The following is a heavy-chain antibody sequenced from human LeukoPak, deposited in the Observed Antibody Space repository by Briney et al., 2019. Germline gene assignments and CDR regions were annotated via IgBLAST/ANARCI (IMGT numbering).Heavy chain of an antibody. CDR1: GGSISSGGYS. V-gene: IGHV4-30-2*01. Sequence: SETLSLTCAVSGGSISSGGYSWSWIRQPPGKGLEWIGYIYHSGGTYYNPSLKSRVTISVDRSKNQFSLKLSSVTAADTAVYYCASSLSGAYYFDYWGQGTLVTVSS. D-gene: IGHD2-15*01. J-gene: IGHJ4*02. CDR3: ASSLSGAYYFDY. CDR2: IYHSGGT.